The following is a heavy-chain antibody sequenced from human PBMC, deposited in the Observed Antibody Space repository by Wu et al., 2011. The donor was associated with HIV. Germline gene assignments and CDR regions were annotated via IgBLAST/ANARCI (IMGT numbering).Heavy chain of an antibody. CDR2: IIPVFGTA. CDR1: GKGFPTSI. V-gene: IGHV1-69*06. J-gene: IGHJ5*02. Sequence: QLVQSGDEVKKPGASVKVSCKASGKGFPTSIVTWVRQAPGQGLEWLGWIIPVFGTANYAQRFQDRVTITADTSTSTAYMELSSLRSEDTAVYYCARDLGVSMVRGRGGWFDPSGPGNPRSPSP. D-gene: IGHD3-10*01. CDR3: ARDLGVSMVRGRGGWFDP.